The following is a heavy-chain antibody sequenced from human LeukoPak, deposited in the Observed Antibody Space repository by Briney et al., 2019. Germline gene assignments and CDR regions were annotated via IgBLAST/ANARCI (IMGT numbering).Heavy chain of an antibody. D-gene: IGHD3-22*01. Sequence: KASETLSLTCTVSGASISSYYWSWIRQPPGKGLEWIGDIYYSGSIKYSPSLKSRVTMSVDTSKNQFSLKLSSVTAADTAIYYCARENPSGYYNRPIDYWGQGTLVTVSS. CDR3: ARENPSGYYNRPIDY. CDR2: IYYSGSI. CDR1: GASISSYY. V-gene: IGHV4-59*01. J-gene: IGHJ4*02.